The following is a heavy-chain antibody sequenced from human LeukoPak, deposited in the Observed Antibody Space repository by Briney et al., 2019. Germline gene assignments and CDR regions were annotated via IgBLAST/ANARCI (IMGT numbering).Heavy chain of an antibody. V-gene: IGHV4-34*01. D-gene: IGHD2-15*01. CDR1: GGSFSGYY. J-gene: IGHJ3*02. Sequence: SETLSLTCAVYGGSFSGYYWSWIRQPPGKGLEWIGEINHSGSTNYNPSLKSRVTISVDTSKNQFSLKLSSVTAADTAVYYCARGAGPLDGGVVVVAATDVFDIWGQGTMVTVSS. CDR2: INHSGST. CDR3: ARGAGPLDGGVVVVAATDVFDI.